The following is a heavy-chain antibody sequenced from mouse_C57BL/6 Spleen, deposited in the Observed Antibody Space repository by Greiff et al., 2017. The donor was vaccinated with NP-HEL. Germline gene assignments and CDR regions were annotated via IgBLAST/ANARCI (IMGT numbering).Heavy chain of an antibody. D-gene: IGHD2-5*01. CDR3: ARHYSNYGYYAMDY. J-gene: IGHJ4*01. CDR1: GFTFSSYG. Sequence: EVQRVESGGDLVKPGGSLKLSCAASGFTFSSYGMSWVRQTPDKRLEWVATISSGGSYTYSPDSVKGRFTISRDNAKNTLYLQMSSLKSEDTAMYYCARHYSNYGYYAMDYWGQGTSVTVSS. V-gene: IGHV5-6*01. CDR2: ISSGGSYT.